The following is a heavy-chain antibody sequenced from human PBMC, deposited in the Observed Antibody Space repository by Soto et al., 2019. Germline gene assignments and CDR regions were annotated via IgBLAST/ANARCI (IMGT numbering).Heavy chain of an antibody. D-gene: IGHD6-19*01. CDR2: IYYSGST. V-gene: IGHV4-39*01. CDR1: GGSISSSSYY. J-gene: IGHJ4*02. CDR3: ARHGTYSSGYVDD. Sequence: SETLSLTCTVSGGSISSSSYYWGWIRQPPGKGLEWIGSIYYSGSTYYNPSLKSRVTISVDTSKNQFSLKLSSVTAADTAVYYGARHGTYSSGYVDDWGQGTLVTVS.